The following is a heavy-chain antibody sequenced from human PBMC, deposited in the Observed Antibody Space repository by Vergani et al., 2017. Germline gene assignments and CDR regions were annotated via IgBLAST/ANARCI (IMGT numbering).Heavy chain of an antibody. V-gene: IGHV3-15*01. Sequence: EVQLVESGGGLVKPGGSLRLSCAASGFTFSNVWMSWVRQAPGKGLEWVGRIKSKTDGGTTDYAAPVKGRFTISRDDSKNTLYLQMNSLKTEDTAVYYCTTLAGRWFGESYWGQGTLVTVSS. CDR3: TTLAGRWFGESY. CDR2: IKSKTDGGTT. CDR1: GFTFSNVW. J-gene: IGHJ4*02. D-gene: IGHD3-10*01.